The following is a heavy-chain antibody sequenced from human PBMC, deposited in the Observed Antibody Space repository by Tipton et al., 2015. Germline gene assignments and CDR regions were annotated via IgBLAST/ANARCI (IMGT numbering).Heavy chain of an antibody. V-gene: IGHV4-59*12. CDR2: INYRGDT. CDR1: GGSITQYY. J-gene: IGHJ4*02. CDR3: AREVWYYDSSGYDY. D-gene: IGHD3-22*01. Sequence: TLSLTCTVSGGSITQYYRTWIRQTPGKGLEWIGYINYRGDTNYNPALKSRVTISADTSRNQFSLNLSSVTAADTAVYYCAREVWYYDSSGYDYWGQGTLVTVSS.